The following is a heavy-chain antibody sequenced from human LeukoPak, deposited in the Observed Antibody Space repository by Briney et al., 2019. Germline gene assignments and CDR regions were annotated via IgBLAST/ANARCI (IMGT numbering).Heavy chain of an antibody. J-gene: IGHJ6*02. V-gene: IGHV3-48*03. CDR2: ISTGDTTL. D-gene: IGHD3-10*01. CDR1: GFTFSTYE. Sequence: PGRSLRLSCAASGFTFSTYEMTWVRQAPGPGLEWISYISTGDTTLSYAESVKGRFTIPKDNAKKSIFLQMNGLRDQPTAVSYCSRGSYGLDVWGQGTTVSVSS. CDR3: SRGSYGLDV.